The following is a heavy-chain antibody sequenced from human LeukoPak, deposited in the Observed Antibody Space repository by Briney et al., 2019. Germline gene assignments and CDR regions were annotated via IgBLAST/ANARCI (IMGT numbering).Heavy chain of an antibody. CDR2: IYYSGST. CDR3: ARGPSSGWYVVRKFDY. D-gene: IGHD6-19*01. J-gene: IGHJ4*02. V-gene: IGHV4-31*03. CDR1: GGSISSGGYY. Sequence: SETLSLTCTVSGGSISSGGYYWSWIRQHPGKGLEWIGYIYYSGSTYYNPSLKSRVTISVDTSKNQFSLKLSSVTAADTAVYYCARGPSSGWYVVRKFDYWGQGTLVTVSS.